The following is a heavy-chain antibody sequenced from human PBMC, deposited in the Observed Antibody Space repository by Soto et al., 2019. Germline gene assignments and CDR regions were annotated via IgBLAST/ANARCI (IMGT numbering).Heavy chain of an antibody. CDR3: ASSYYGSGSYPHYFDY. Sequence: ASVKVSCKASGYTFTSYAMHWVRQAPGQRLEWMGWISAYNGNTNYAQKLQGRVTMTTDTSTSTAYMELRSLRSDDTAVYYCASSYYGSGSYPHYFDYWGQGTLVTVSS. CDR1: GYTFTSYA. CDR2: ISAYNGNT. J-gene: IGHJ4*02. V-gene: IGHV1-18*01. D-gene: IGHD3-10*01.